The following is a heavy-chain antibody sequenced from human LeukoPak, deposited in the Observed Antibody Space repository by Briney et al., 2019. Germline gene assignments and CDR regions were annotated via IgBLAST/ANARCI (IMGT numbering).Heavy chain of an antibody. J-gene: IGHJ3*02. V-gene: IGHV1-2*06. CDR2: INPNTGGT. D-gene: IGHD2-15*01. CDR1: GYTFTGYF. Sequence: AXVKVSCKAFGYTFTGYFMHWVRQAPGQGLEWMGRINPNTGGTKYTQKFQGRVTMNRDTSMRTAYMEMSRLRSDDTAVYYCAIAGGGSDAFDIWGQGTMVTVSS. CDR3: AIAGGGSDAFDI.